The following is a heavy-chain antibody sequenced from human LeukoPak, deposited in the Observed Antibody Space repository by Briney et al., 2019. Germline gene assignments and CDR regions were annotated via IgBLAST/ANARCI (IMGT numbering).Heavy chain of an antibody. J-gene: IGHJ4*02. CDR3: ARTDVYCSGGSCYSGSYIY. CDR2: IYRGGST. Sequence: GGSLRLSCAASGFTVSSNYMSWVRQAPGMGLEWVSVIYRGGSTYYADSVKGRFTISRDNSKNTLYLQMNSLRAEDTAVYYCARTDVYCSGGSCYSGSYIYWGQGTLVTVSS. V-gene: IGHV3-66*01. D-gene: IGHD2-15*01. CDR1: GFTVSSNY.